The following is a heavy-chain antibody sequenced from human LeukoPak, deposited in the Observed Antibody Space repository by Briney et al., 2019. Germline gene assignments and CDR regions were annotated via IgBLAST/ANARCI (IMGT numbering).Heavy chain of an antibody. Sequence: GESLQISCQGSGFSSLYYWIGWVRQASGQGLEWMGIIYFDGSDTIYSPSFRGQVNMSAEKSISTAFLLWISLKASDTGMYFCASRDVGSCGGDGGPYDSYYYYMDVWGKGTTVTVSS. CDR2: IYFDGSDT. D-gene: IGHD2-21*01. J-gene: IGHJ6*03. CDR1: GFSSLYYW. CDR3: ASRDVGSCGGDGGPYDSYYYYMDV. V-gene: IGHV5-51*01.